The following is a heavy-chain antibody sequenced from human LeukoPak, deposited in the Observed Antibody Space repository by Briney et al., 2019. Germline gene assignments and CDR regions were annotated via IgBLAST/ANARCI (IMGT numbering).Heavy chain of an antibody. V-gene: IGHV3-30*18. CDR3: AKDNLAYCNGDCFRPFDY. CDR1: GFTFSSYA. D-gene: IGHD2-21*02. CDR2: VSYDGTKK. Sequence: GGSLRLSCAASGFTFSSYAMSWVRQAPGKGLEWVAAVSYDGTKKFYADSVRGRFTISRDNSKNTLYLQMNSLRPEDTALYYCAKDNLAYCNGDCFRPFDYWGQGTLVTVTS. J-gene: IGHJ4*02.